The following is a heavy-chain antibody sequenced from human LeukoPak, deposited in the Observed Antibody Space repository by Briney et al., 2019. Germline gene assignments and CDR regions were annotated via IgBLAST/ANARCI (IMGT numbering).Heavy chain of an antibody. D-gene: IGHD3-10*01. J-gene: IGHJ6*02. CDR3: ARDTPSLWFGELLPPYGMDV. CDR2: IGTYNDNI. Sequence: ASVKVSCKASGYTFNKYGITWVRQAPGQGLEWMGWIGTYNDNIYYAQKFQGRVSMTTDTSTATADMELRSLTSDDSAVYFCARDTPSLWFGELLPPYGMDVWGQGTTVTVSS. V-gene: IGHV1-18*01. CDR1: GYTFNKYG.